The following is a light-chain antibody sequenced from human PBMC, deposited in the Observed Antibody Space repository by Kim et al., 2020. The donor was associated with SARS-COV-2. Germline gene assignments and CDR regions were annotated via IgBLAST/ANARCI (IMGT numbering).Light chain of an antibody. J-gene: IGKJ1*01. CDR2: SAS. CDR1: QGINNH. CDR3: LQNSTYPWT. Sequence: DIQMTQSPSAMSASVGDTVTITCRASQGINNHLTWIQQKPGAVPSRLIYSASTLQSGVPSRFSGSGSETEFTLTISSLRPEDVATYYCLQNSTYPWTFGRGTKVDIK. V-gene: IGKV1-17*03.